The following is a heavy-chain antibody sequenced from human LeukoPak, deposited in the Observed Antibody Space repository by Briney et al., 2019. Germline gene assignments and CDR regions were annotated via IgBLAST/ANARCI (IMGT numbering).Heavy chain of an antibody. CDR2: MNPNSGNT. Sequence: ASVKVSCKASGYTFTSYGINWVRQATGQGLEWMGWMNPNSGNTGYAQKFQGRVTITRNTSISTAYMELSSLRSEDTAVYYCARAPYGGKVVGYYYMDVWGKGTTVTVSS. D-gene: IGHD4-23*01. CDR3: ARAPYGGKVVGYYYMDV. CDR1: GYTFTSYG. V-gene: IGHV1-8*03. J-gene: IGHJ6*03.